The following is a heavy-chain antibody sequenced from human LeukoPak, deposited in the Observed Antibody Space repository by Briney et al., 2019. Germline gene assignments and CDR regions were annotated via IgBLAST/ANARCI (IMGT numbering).Heavy chain of an antibody. CDR2: IYYSEST. CDR3: ARHGRVAGEYDSSGYPSPDLDY. CDR1: GGSISSYY. V-gene: IGHV4-59*08. D-gene: IGHD3-22*01. J-gene: IGHJ4*02. Sequence: PSETLSLTCTVSGGSISSYYWSWIRQPPGKGLEWIGYIYYSESTSYNPSLKSRVTISVDTSKNQFSLKLSSVTAADTAVYYCARHGRVAGEYDSSGYPSPDLDYWGQGTLVTVSS.